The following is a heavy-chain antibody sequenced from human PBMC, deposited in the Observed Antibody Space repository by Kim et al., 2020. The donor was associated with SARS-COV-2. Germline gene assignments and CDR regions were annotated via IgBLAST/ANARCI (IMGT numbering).Heavy chain of an antibody. CDR3: AREGVQQLNFYYYYGMDV. D-gene: IGHD6-13*01. CDR2: INPNSGGT. CDR1: GYTFTGYY. J-gene: IGHJ6*01. Sequence: ASVKVSCKASGYTFTGYYMHWVRQAPGQGLEWMGWINPNSGGTNYAQKFQGRVTMTRDTSISTAYMELSRLRSDDTAVYYCAREGVQQLNFYYYYGMDVWGQGTTVTVSS. V-gene: IGHV1-2*02.